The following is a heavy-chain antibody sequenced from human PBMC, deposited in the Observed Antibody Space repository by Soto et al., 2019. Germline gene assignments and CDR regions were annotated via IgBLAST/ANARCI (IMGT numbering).Heavy chain of an antibody. Sequence: EVQLLESGGGLVQPGGSLRLSCIASGFSFSNYAMIWVRQAPGKGPEWVSSIEISGRATYYADAVKGRFTISRDDSKNAVYLQMNSLRAEDTAVYFCAKGDGGYFDHWGQGSLVTVSS. CDR3: AKGDGGYFDH. CDR1: GFSFSNYA. V-gene: IGHV3-23*05. J-gene: IGHJ4*02. CDR2: IEISGRAT. D-gene: IGHD3-16*01.